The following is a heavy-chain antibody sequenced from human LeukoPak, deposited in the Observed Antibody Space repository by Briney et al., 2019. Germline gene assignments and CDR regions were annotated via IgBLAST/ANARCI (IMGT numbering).Heavy chain of an antibody. V-gene: IGHV3-23*01. D-gene: IGHD3-22*01. CDR3: AKDDKYYYDSSGYGQ. CDR2: ISGSGGST. CDR1: GFTFSSYA. J-gene: IGHJ4*02. Sequence: GGSLRLSCVASGFTFSSYAMSWVRQAPGKGLEWVSAISGSGGSTYYADSVKGRFTISRDNSKNTLYLQMNSLRAEDTAVYYCAKDDKYYYDSSGYGQWGQGTLVTVSS.